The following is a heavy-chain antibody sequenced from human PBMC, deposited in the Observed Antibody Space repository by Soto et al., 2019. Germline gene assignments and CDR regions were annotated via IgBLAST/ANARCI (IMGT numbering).Heavy chain of an antibody. CDR2: ISYDGSNK. Sequence: GGSLRLSCAASGFTFSSYGMHWVRQAPGKGLEWVAVISYDGSNKYYADTVKGRFTISRDNSNNTLYLQMNSLRAEDTAVYYCAKLAIFGVVINYYMDVWGKGTTVTVSS. CDR3: AKLAIFGVVINYYMDV. CDR1: GFTFSSYG. J-gene: IGHJ6*03. D-gene: IGHD3-3*01. V-gene: IGHV3-30*18.